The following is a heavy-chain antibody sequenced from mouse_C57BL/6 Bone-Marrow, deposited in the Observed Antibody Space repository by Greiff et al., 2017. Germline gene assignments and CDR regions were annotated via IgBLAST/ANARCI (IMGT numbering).Heavy chain of an antibody. J-gene: IGHJ3*01. CDR1: GFDFSRYW. Sequence: EVKLQESGGGLVQPGGSLKLSCAASGFDFSRYWMSWVRQAPGKGLEWIGEINPDSSTINYTPSLKDKFIISRDNAKNTLYLQMSKVRSEDTALYYCARMYYYGCFAYWGQGTLVTVSA. CDR2: INPDSSTI. D-gene: IGHD1-1*01. V-gene: IGHV4-1*02. CDR3: ARMYYYGCFAY.